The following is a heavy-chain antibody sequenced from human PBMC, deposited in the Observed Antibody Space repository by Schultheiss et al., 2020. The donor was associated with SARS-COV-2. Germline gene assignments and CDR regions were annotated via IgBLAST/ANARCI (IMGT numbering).Heavy chain of an antibody. D-gene: IGHD7-27*01. CDR2: ISSSSSYI. CDR1: GFTFSSYW. J-gene: IGHJ4*02. V-gene: IGHV3-21*01. CDR3: ARDPRPFNWGADDY. Sequence: GGSLRLSCAASGFTFSSYWMHWVRQAPGKGLEWVSSISSSSSYIYYADSVKGRFTISRDNAKNSLYLQMNSLRAEDTAVYYCARDPRPFNWGADDYWGQGTLVTVSS.